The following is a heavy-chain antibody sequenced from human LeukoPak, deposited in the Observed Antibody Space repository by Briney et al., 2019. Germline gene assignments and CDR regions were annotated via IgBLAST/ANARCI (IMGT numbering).Heavy chain of an antibody. CDR1: GFTFSSYA. Sequence: GGSLRLSCAASGFTFSSYAMHWVRQAPGKGLEWVAVISYDGSNKYYADSVKGRFTISRDNSKNTLYLQMNSLRAEDTAVYYCAKAASVSGSSWYLDAFDIWGQGTMVTVSS. D-gene: IGHD6-13*01. J-gene: IGHJ3*02. V-gene: IGHV3-30*04. CDR3: AKAASVSGSSWYLDAFDI. CDR2: ISYDGSNK.